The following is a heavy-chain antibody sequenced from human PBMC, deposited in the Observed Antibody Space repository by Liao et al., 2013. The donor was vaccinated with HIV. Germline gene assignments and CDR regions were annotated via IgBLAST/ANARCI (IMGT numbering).Heavy chain of an antibody. Sequence: QVQLQESGPGLVKPSETLSLTCTVSVDSISSSYWTWIRQFPGKGLEWIGYLSYSGSTTYNPSLKTRVAISLEASKNQFSLELSSVTSADTAIYYCARATTGQSTPAYVGGFYYMDVWGKGTTVTVSS. V-gene: IGHV4-59*01. CDR1: VDSISSSY. CDR3: ARATTGQSTPAYVGGFYYMDV. J-gene: IGHJ6*03. CDR2: LSYSGST. D-gene: IGHD1-1*01.